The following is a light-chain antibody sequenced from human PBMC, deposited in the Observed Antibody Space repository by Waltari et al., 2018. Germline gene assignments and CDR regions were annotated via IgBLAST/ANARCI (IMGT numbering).Light chain of an antibody. CDR1: QTIYTS. CDR3: QQSYTLPYT. CDR2: DTS. V-gene: IGKV1-39*01. J-gene: IGKJ2*01. Sequence: DIQMTQSPSPLSASVGDRVTITCRASQTIYTSLNWYTHKPGKAPKLLISDTSTLQSGVPSRFSGRGSGTEFTLTISRLQPEDFGTYYCQQSYTLPYTFGQGTKLDI.